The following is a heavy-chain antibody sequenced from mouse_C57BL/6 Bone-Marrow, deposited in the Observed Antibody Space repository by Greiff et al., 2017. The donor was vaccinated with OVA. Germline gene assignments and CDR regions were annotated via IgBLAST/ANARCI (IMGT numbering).Heavy chain of an antibody. CDR2: IYPGSGST. V-gene: IGHV1-55*01. Sequence: QVQLQQPGAELVKPGASVKMSCKASGYTFTSYWITWVKQRPGQGLEWIGDIYPGSGSTNYNEKFKSKATLTVDTSSSTAYMQLSSRTSEDSAVYYCARRSNFIYYYAMDYWGQGTSVTVSS. CDR3: ARRSNFIYYYAMDY. CDR1: GYTFTSYW. J-gene: IGHJ4*01. D-gene: IGHD1-1*01.